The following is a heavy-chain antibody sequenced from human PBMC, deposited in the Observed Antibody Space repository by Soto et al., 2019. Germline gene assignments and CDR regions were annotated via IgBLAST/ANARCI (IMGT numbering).Heavy chain of an antibody. CDR3: ARARSYYDIVTGYYYCYMDA. V-gene: IGHV3-21*01. J-gene: IGHJ6*03. CDR1: GFTFSSYS. Sequence: EVQLVESGGGLVKPGGSLRLSCAASGFTFSSYSMNWVRQAPGKGLEWVSSISSSSSYIYYADSVKDRFTISRDNAKNSLYLQLNSLRAENTAVYYCARARSYYDIVTGYYYCYMDAWGKGTKVTVSS. CDR2: ISSSSSYI. D-gene: IGHD3-9*01.